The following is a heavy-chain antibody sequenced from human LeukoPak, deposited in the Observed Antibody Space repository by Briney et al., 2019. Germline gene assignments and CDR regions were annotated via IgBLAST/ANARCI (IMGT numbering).Heavy chain of an antibody. J-gene: IGHJ4*02. D-gene: IGHD3-16*02. CDR3: ATGYDYVWGSYRYTGFDY. CDR1: GYTLTELS. Sequence: ASVKVSCKVSGYTLTELSMHWVRQAPGKGLEWMGGFDPEDGETIYAQKFQGRVTMTKDTSTDTAYMELSSLRSEDTAVYYCATGYDYVWGSYRYTGFDYWGQGTLVTVSS. V-gene: IGHV1-24*01. CDR2: FDPEDGET.